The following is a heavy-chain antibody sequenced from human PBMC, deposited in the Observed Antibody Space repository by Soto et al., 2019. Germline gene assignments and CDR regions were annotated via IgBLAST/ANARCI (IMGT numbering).Heavy chain of an antibody. J-gene: IGHJ6*02. CDR3: ARELLQTNYYYYGMDV. CDR1: GYTFTSYG. CDR2: ISAYNGNT. D-gene: IGHD2-15*01. V-gene: IGHV1-18*01. Sequence: ASVKVSCKASGYTFTSYGISWVRQAPGQGLEWMGWISAYNGNTNYAQKLQGRVTMTTDTSTSTAYTELRSLRSDDTAVYYCARELLQTNYYYYGMDVWGQGTTVTVSS.